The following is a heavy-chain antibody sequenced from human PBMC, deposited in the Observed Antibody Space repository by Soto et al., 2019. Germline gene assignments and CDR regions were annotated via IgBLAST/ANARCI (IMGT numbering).Heavy chain of an antibody. CDR1: GYTFTSYA. Sequence: ASVKVSCKASGYTFTSYAMHWVRQPPGQRLEWMGWINAGNGNTKYSQKFQGRVTITRDTSASTAYMELSSLRSEDTAVYYCARDDDLKVFYDFWSGYYGSINYWGQGTLVTVSS. CDR2: INAGNGNT. V-gene: IGHV1-3*01. CDR3: ARDDDLKVFYDFWSGYYGSINY. D-gene: IGHD3-3*01. J-gene: IGHJ4*02.